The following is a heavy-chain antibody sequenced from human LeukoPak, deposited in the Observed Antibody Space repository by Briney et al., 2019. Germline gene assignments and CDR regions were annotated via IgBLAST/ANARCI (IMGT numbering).Heavy chain of an antibody. CDR1: GFTFSSNW. D-gene: IGHD4-17*01. CDR2: ISSSSSYI. V-gene: IGHV3-21*01. CDR3: AHTVTPRYFQF. J-gene: IGHJ1*01. Sequence: PGGSLRLSCATSGFTFSSNWMHWVRQAPGKGLEWVSFISSSSSYIYYADSVKGRFTISRDNAKNSLYLQMNSLRTEDTALYYCAHTVTPRYFQFWGQGTLVTVSS.